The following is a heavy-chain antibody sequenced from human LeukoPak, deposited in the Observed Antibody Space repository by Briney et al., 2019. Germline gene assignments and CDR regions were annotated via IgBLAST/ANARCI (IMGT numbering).Heavy chain of an antibody. Sequence: PGGSLRLSCAATGFTFSSYAMSWVRQAPGKGLEWVANIKQDGSEKYYVDSVKGRFTISRDNSKNTLYLQMNSLRAEDTAVYYCAKERVAATPEYFDYWGQGTLVTVSS. D-gene: IGHD2-15*01. J-gene: IGHJ4*02. V-gene: IGHV3-7*03. CDR2: IKQDGSEK. CDR1: GFTFSSYA. CDR3: AKERVAATPEYFDY.